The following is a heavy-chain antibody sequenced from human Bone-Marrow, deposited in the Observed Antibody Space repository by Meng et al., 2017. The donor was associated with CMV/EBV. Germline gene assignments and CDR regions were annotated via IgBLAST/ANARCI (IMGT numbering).Heavy chain of an antibody. CDR3: ARVALQLWGDFDY. CDR1: GFTFSSYA. D-gene: IGHD5-18*01. J-gene: IGHJ4*02. CDR2: ISYDGSNK. Sequence: GGSLRLSCAASGFTFSSYAMHWVRQAPGKGLEWVAVISYDGSNKYYADSVKGRFTISRDNSKNTLYLQMNSLRAEDTAVYYCARVALQLWGDFDYWGQGNLVHVAS. V-gene: IGHV3-30-3*01.